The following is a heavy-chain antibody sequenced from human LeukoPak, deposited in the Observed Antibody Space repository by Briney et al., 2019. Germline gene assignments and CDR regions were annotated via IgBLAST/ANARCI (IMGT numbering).Heavy chain of an antibody. D-gene: IGHD4-17*01. CDR1: GGTFSSYS. Sequence: SVKVSCKASGGTFSSYSISWVRQAPGQGLEWMGGIIPIFDTADYAQKFQGRVTITADESTSTAYMELSSLRSEDTAVYYCARTVTTPYNYYYGMDVWGQGTTVIVSS. CDR3: ARTVTTPYNYYYGMDV. CDR2: IIPIFDTA. J-gene: IGHJ6*02. V-gene: IGHV1-69*13.